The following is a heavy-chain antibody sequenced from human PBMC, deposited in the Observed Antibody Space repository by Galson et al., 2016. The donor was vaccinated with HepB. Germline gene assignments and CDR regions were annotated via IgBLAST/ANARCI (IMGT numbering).Heavy chain of an antibody. D-gene: IGHD2-15*01. CDR1: GFTFTSSA. CDR2: IVAGSGDT. CDR3: SRGWGGIYSSPKYYYYGMDV. V-gene: IGHV1-58*01. Sequence: SVKVSCKASGFTFTSSAVQWVRQTRGQRLEWIGWIVAGSGDTNYAQKFHERVTITRDMSTRTAYMELSSLRAEDTAVYYCSRGWGGIYSSPKYYYYGMDVWGQGTTVTVSS. J-gene: IGHJ6*02.